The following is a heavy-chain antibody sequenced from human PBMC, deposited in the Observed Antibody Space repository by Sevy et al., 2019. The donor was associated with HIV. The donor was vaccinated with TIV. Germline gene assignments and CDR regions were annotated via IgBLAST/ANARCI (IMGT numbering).Heavy chain of an antibody. Sequence: GGSLRLSWAASGFTFSSYAMSWVRQAPGKGLEWVSAISGRGGSTYYADSVKGRFTTYRDNTKNTLYQQMNSLRAEDTAVYYCAKVDDSSGYYDSWGQGTLVTVSS. J-gene: IGHJ4*02. D-gene: IGHD3-22*01. CDR2: ISGRGGST. V-gene: IGHV3-23*01. CDR1: GFTFSSYA. CDR3: AKVDDSSGYYDS.